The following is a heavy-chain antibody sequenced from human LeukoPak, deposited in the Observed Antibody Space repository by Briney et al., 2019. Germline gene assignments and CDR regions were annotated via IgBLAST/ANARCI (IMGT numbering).Heavy chain of an antibody. V-gene: IGHV3-30-3*01. CDR1: GLTFSSFA. CDR3: AKDRGSSGWYFDY. J-gene: IGHJ4*02. D-gene: IGHD6-19*01. CDR2: ISYDGSNK. Sequence: GGSLRLSCAASGLTFSSFAMHWVRQAPGKGLEWVAVISYDGSNKYYADSVKGRFTISRDNSKNTLYLQMNSLRAEDTAVYYCAKDRGSSGWYFDYWGQGTLVTVSS.